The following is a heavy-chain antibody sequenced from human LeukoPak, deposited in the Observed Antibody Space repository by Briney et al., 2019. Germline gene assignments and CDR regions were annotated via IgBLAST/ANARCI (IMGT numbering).Heavy chain of an antibody. CDR2: IDTSDSYT. Sequence: GESLKISCKGSGYIFTSYWISWVRQLPGEGLEWMGRIDTSDSYTNYHPSFQGHVTITADKSISTAYLQWSSLKASDTAMYYCASQLERPPPWGQGTLVTVSS. V-gene: IGHV5-10-1*01. CDR3: ASQLERPPP. CDR1: GYIFTSYW. D-gene: IGHD1-1*01. J-gene: IGHJ5*02.